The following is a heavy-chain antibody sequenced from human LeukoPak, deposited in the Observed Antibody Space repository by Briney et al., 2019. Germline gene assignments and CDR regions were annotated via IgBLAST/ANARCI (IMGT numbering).Heavy chain of an antibody. Sequence: GGSLRLSCAASGFTFSSFAISWVRQAPGKGLEWVSAISGSGGSTYYADSVKGRFTISRDNSKNTLYLQMNSLRAEDTAVYYCAKSYYDILTGSYYFDYWGQGTLVTVSS. CDR3: AKSYYDILTGSYYFDY. CDR1: GFTFSSFA. V-gene: IGHV3-23*01. J-gene: IGHJ4*02. CDR2: ISGSGGST. D-gene: IGHD3-9*01.